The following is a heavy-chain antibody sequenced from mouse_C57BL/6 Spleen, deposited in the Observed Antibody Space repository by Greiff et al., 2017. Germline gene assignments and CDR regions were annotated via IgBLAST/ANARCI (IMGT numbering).Heavy chain of an antibody. J-gene: IGHJ2*01. V-gene: IGHV1-59*01. CDR2: IDPSDSYT. CDR1: GYTFTSSW. Sequence: VQLQQPGAELVRPGTSVKLSCKASGYTFTSSWMHWVKQRPGQGLEWIGVIDPSDSYTNYNQKFKGKATLTVDTSSSTAYMQLCSLTSAYSAVYCCGKEDGYYFDDWGQGTTLTVSS. D-gene: IGHD2-3*01. CDR3: GKEDGYYFDD.